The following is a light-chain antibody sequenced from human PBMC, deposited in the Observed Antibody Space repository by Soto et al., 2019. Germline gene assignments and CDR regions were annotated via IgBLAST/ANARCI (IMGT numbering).Light chain of an antibody. CDR2: EVS. Sequence: QSALTQPASVSGSPGQSITISCTGTSSDAGGYNYVSWYQQHPGKAPKVMIYEVSYRPSGVSNRFSGSKSGNTASLTISGLQAEDEADYYCSSVASSTPGYVFGTGTKLTVL. J-gene: IGLJ1*01. CDR1: SSDAGGYNY. CDR3: SSVASSTPGYV. V-gene: IGLV2-14*01.